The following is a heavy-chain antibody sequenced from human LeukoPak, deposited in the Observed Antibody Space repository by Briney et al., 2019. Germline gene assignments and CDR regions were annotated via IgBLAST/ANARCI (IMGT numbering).Heavy chain of an antibody. CDR1: GFTFSTFA. J-gene: IGHJ6*03. V-gene: IGHV3-11*04. CDR2: ISSSGSTI. CDR3: ARPTDPSYYYYYYMDV. Sequence: PGGSLRLSCAASGFTFSTFAVSWIRQAPGKGLEWVSYISSSGSTIYYADSVKGRFTISRDNAKNSLYLQMNSLRAEDTAVYYCARPTDPSYYYYYYMDVWGKGTTVTVSS.